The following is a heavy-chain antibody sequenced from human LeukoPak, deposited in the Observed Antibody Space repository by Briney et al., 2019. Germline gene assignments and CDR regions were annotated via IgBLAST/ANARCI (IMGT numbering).Heavy chain of an antibody. CDR2: ISWNSGSI. V-gene: IGHV3-9*01. Sequence: GGSLRLSCAASGFTFDDYAMHWVRQAPGKGLEWVSGISWNSGSIGYADSVKGRFTISRDNAKNSLYLQMNSLRAGDTALYYCAKDSYYGSGSYYTHYYYGMDVWGQGTTVTVSS. J-gene: IGHJ6*02. D-gene: IGHD3-10*01. CDR3: AKDSYYGSGSYYTHYYYGMDV. CDR1: GFTFDDYA.